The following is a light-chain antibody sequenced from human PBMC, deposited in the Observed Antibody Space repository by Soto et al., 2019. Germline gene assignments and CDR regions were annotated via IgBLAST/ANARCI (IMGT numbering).Light chain of an antibody. CDR2: ASS. CDR1: QGIRND. J-gene: IGKJ1*01. Sequence: IQMTQSPSSLAASLGDRVTITCRARQGIRNDLGWYLQKPGKAPKFLIYASSTLQSGVPSRFSGTASGTDFTLTISSLQPEDFETYYCQQSYSNPLTFGQGTKVDIK. CDR3: QQSYSNPLT. V-gene: IGKV1-39*01.